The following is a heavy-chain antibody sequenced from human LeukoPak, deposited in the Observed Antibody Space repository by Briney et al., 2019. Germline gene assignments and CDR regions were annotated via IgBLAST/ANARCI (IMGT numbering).Heavy chain of an antibody. V-gene: IGHV3-33*01. CDR3: ARDAGGAFGNYVNYFDY. CDR1: GLILSSYG. CDR2: IWYDGTNI. J-gene: IGHJ4*02. D-gene: IGHD4-11*01. Sequence: GTSLRLSCAASGLILSSYGIHWVRQAPGRGLEWVAVIWYDGTNIYYGDSVKGRFSISRDNSKNTVYLQMDSLRAEDTAVYYCARDAGGAFGNYVNYFDYWGQGTLVTVSS.